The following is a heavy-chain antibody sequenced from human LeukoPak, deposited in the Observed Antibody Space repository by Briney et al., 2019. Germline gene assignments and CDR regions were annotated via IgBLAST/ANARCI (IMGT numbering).Heavy chain of an antibody. CDR1: GYIFGSYW. CDR3: ARGPRGYSYGFVYNWFDP. D-gene: IGHD5-18*01. Sequence: GESLKISCKGSGYIFGSYWIGWVRQVPGKGLEWMGTIYPGDSDIKYSPPFQGQVIISADKSISTAYLQWSSLKASDTAMYYCARGPRGYSYGFVYNWFDPWGQGTLVAVSS. V-gene: IGHV5-51*01. J-gene: IGHJ5*02. CDR2: IYPGDSDI.